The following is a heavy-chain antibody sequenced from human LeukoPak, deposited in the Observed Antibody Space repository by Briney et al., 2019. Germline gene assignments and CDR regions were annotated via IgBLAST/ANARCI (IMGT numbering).Heavy chain of an antibody. J-gene: IGHJ4*02. CDR2: ISSSSSNI. D-gene: IGHD3-9*01. CDR1: GFTFSSYY. CDR3: ARVGKYDVLTGTDY. V-gene: IGHV3-21*01. Sequence: GGSLRLSCAASGFTFSSYYMNWVRQAPGKGLEWVSSISSSSSNIYYADSVKGRFTISRDNAKNSLYLQMNSLRAEDTAVYYCARVGKYDVLTGTDYWGQGTLVTVSS.